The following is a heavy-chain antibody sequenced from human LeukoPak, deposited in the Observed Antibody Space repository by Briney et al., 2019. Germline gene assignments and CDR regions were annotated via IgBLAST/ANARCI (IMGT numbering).Heavy chain of an antibody. V-gene: IGHV4-4*07. Sequence: SETLSLTCTVSGGSISSYNWSWVRQPAGKGLEWIGRIYSSGNTNYNPSLKSRVTMSVDTSRNQFSLKLSSVTAADTAVYYCARESVGYCSGGSCPYYFDYWGQGTLVTVSS. CDR2: IYSSGNT. J-gene: IGHJ4*02. CDR3: ARESVGYCSGGSCPYYFDY. CDR1: GGSISSYN. D-gene: IGHD2-15*01.